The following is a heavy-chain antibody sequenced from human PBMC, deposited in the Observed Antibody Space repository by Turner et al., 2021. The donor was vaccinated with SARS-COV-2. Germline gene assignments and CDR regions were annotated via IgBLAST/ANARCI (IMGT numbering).Heavy chain of an antibody. D-gene: IGHD1-7*01. CDR1: GGTFSSYA. J-gene: IGHJ6*02. V-gene: IGHV1-69*01. Sequence: QVQLVQSGAEVKKPGSSVKVSCKASGGTFSSYAIIWVRQAPGQGLEWMGGIIPIFGTANYAQKFQGRVTITADESTSTAYMELSSLRSEDTAVYYCARDMGDARTWPYYYAVDVWGQGTAVTVSS. CDR3: ARDMGDARTWPYYYAVDV. CDR2: IIPIFGTA.